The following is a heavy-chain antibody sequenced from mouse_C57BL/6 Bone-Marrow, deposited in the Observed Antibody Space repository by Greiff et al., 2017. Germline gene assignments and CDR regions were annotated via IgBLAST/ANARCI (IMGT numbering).Heavy chain of an antibody. Sequence: VKLMESGAELARPGASVKLSCKASGYTFTSYGISWVKQRTGQGLEWIGEIYPRSGNTYYNEKFKGKATLTADKSSSTAYMELRSLTSEDSAVYFCVLLLRNPYFDVWGTGTTVTVSS. J-gene: IGHJ1*03. CDR2: IYPRSGNT. V-gene: IGHV1-81*01. CDR3: VLLLRNPYFDV. CDR1: GYTFTSYG. D-gene: IGHD1-1*01.